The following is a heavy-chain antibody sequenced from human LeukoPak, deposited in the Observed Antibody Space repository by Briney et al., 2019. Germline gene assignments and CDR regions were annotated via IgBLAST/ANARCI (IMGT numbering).Heavy chain of an antibody. CDR2: IKQDGSDK. Sequence: GGSMRLSCAASGFTFSSYWMTWVRKAPGKGLEWVANIKQDGSDKYYVDSVKGRSTMSRDNAKNSLFLQMNSLRAEDTAVYYCARDSSSGYFSDYWGQGTLVTVSS. CDR1: GFTFSSYW. D-gene: IGHD3-22*01. J-gene: IGHJ4*02. CDR3: ARDSSSGYFSDY. V-gene: IGHV3-7*01.